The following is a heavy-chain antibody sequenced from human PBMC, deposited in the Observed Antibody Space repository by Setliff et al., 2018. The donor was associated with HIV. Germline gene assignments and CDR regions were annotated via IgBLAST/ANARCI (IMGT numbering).Heavy chain of an antibody. CDR3: ATGGIAGVFDI. D-gene: IGHD2-21*01. Sequence: PSETLSLTCTVSGGSISSYYWSWIRQPPGKGLEWIGYIYTSGSTNYNPSLKSRVTISVDTSKNQFSLKLSSVTAADTAVYYCATGGIAGVFDIWGQGTMVTVSS. CDR2: IYTSGST. V-gene: IGHV4-4*09. J-gene: IGHJ3*02. CDR1: GGSISSYY.